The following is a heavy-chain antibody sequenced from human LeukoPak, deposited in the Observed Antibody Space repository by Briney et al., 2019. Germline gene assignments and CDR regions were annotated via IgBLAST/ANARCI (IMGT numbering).Heavy chain of an antibody. V-gene: IGHV3-30*18. D-gene: IGHD4/OR15-4a*01. CDR1: GFNFCSHG. J-gene: IGHJ3*02. CDR2: VSYDGTNK. CDR3: AKVAGAKRWGDAFDM. Sequence: GGSLRLSCVASGFNFCSHGVHWVRQAPGKGLEWVAVVSYDGTNKYHADSVKGRFTISRDNSNNTLYLQMNSLKAEDTAVYYCAKVAGAKRWGDAFDMWGQGTMVTVSS.